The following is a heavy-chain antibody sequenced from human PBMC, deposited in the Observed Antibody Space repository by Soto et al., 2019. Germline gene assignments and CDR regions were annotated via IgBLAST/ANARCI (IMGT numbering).Heavy chain of an antibody. CDR1: GGSISSRSYY. CDR3: ARHKDTSSRYLLPDF. Sequence: QLQLQESGPGLVKPSETLSLTCTVSGGSISSRSYYWGWIRQPPGKGLEWIGSIYYSGNAYYNPSLKSRVAVSVDTSKNQFSLTVTSVTATDTAVYYCARHKDTSSRYLLPDFWGQGTLVTVSS. J-gene: IGHJ4*02. V-gene: IGHV4-39*01. CDR2: IYYSGNA. D-gene: IGHD6-13*01.